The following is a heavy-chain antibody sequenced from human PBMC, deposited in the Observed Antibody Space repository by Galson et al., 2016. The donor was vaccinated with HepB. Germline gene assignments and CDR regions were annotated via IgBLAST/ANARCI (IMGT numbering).Heavy chain of an antibody. CDR3: ARDYFYDPGKRRSFYYYAMDV. Sequence: SVKVSCKASGYSFAKYPIHWLRQGPGQSLEWVGWINAGNGFTKYSQKFQVRVTITTDTSASTVYLELSSLRSEDTGVFFCARDYFYDPGKRRSFYYYAMDVWGQGTTVTVSS. CDR2: INAGNGFT. CDR1: GYSFAKYP. J-gene: IGHJ6*02. V-gene: IGHV1-3*01. D-gene: IGHD3-22*01.